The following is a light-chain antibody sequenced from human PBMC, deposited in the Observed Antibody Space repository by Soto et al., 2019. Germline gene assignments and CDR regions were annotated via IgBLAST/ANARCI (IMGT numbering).Light chain of an antibody. CDR1: QGISSY. CDR2: AAS. CDR3: QQYYSYSWT. Sequence: AIRMTQSPSSFSASTGDRVTITCRASQGISSYLAWYQQKPGKAPKLLIYAASTLQSGVPSRFSGSGSGTDFTLTISCLQSEDFATYYCQQYYSYSWTFGQGTQVEIK. J-gene: IGKJ1*01. V-gene: IGKV1-8*01.